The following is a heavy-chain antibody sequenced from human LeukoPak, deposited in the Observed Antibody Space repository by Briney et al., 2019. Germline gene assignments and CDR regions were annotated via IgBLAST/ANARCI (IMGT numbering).Heavy chain of an antibody. CDR2: IYPGDSDT. Sequence: GESLKISCKGSGYRFTNYWIGWVRQMPGKGLEWMGIIYPGDSDTRYSPSFQGQVTISGDKSISTAYLHWSSLKASDTAMYYCARAYGSGSYNAFDIWGQGTMVTVSS. J-gene: IGHJ3*02. V-gene: IGHV5-51*01. D-gene: IGHD3-10*01. CDR3: ARAYGSGSYNAFDI. CDR1: GYRFTNYW.